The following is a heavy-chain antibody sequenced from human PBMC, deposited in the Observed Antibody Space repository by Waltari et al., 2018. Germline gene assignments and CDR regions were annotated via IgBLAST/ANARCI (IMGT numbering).Heavy chain of an antibody. J-gene: IGHJ4*02. Sequence: QVQLQESGPGLVKPSETLSLTCAVSGYSISSGSYWGWLRQPPGKGLEWIGSIYHSGSTYYNPSLKSRVTISVDTSKNQFSLKLSSVTAADTAVYYCARRIIAAPYYFDYWGQGTLVTVSS. D-gene: IGHD6-6*01. V-gene: IGHV4-38-2*01. CDR3: ARRIIAAPYYFDY. CDR2: IYHSGST. CDR1: GYSISSGSY.